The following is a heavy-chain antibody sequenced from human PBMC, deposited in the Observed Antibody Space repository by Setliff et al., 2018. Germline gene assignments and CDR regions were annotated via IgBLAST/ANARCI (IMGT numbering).Heavy chain of an antibody. D-gene: IGHD3-22*01. CDR2: IHHSGKA. J-gene: IGHJ5*02. CDR3: ARAHTWSLPNDNSGYPGWFDP. CDR1: GFSISSGYY. Sequence: PSETLSLTCAVSGFSISSGYYWGWIRQPPGKGLEWIVNIHHSGKAYYNPSLKSRVTMSVDTSKNHVSLKLSSVTAADTAVYYCARAHTWSLPNDNSGYPGWFDPRGQGTLVT. V-gene: IGHV4-38-2*01.